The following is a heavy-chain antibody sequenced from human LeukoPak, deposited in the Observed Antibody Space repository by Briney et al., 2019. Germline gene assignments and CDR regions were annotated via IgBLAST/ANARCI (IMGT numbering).Heavy chain of an antibody. CDR2: IYYSGST. V-gene: IGHV4-59*01. J-gene: IGHJ6*03. Sequence: SETLSLTCTVSGVSISSYYWIWIRQPPGKGLEGMGCIYYSGSTNYNPSLNSRVTISVDTSKNQFSLKLRSVTAADTAVYYCARDRVRQQLVGRKNNYYYMDVWGKGTTVTISS. CDR3: ARDRVRQQLVGRKNNYYYMDV. D-gene: IGHD6-13*01. CDR1: GVSISSYY.